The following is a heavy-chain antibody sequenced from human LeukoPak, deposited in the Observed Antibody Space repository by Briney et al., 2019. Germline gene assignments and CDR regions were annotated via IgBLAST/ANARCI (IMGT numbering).Heavy chain of an antibody. CDR1: LSTFPPYY. Sequence: ASVKVSFSPSLSTFPPYYMHRVRQAPGHGPEGMAWIYLNTCDTKYPHTSPGTCTITRDKSIRTVYMELTRVTSDDTAVYYCARAGSVWGSYRHDAFDIWGQGTMVTVSS. CDR2: IYLNTCDT. V-gene: IGHV1-2*07. D-gene: IGHD3-16*02. CDR3: ARAGSVWGSYRHDAFDI. J-gene: IGHJ3*02.